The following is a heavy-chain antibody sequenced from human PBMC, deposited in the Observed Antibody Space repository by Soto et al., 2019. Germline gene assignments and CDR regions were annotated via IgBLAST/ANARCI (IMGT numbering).Heavy chain of an antibody. J-gene: IGHJ4*02. D-gene: IGHD3-22*01. CDR2: ISYDGSNK. CDR1: GFTFSSYA. CDR3: ACTMIVVVTPFDY. V-gene: IGHV3-30-3*01. Sequence: PGGSQRLSCTASGFTFSSYAMHWVRQAPGKGLEWVAVISYDGSNKYYADSVKGRFTISRDNSKNTLYLQMNSLRAEDTAVYYCACTMIVVVTPFDYWGQGTQVTVSS.